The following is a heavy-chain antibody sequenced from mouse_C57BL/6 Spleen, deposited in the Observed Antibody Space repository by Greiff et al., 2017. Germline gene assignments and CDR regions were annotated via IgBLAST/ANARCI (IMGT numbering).Heavy chain of an antibody. CDR3: ARRDYPYFDD. CDR2: IYPGSGNT. J-gene: IGHJ2*01. D-gene: IGHD2-4*01. V-gene: IGHV1-76*01. CDR1: GYTFTDYY. Sequence: VQLQESGAELVRPGASVKLSCKASGYTFTDYYINWVKQRPGQGLEWIARIYPGSGNTYYNEKFKGKATLTAEKSSSTAYMQLSSLTSEDSAVYFCARRDYPYFDDWGQGTTLTVSS.